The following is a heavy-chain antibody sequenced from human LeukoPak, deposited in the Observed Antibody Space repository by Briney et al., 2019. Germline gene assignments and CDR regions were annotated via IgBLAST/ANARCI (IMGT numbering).Heavy chain of an antibody. CDR1: GGSITSYC. V-gene: IGHV4-59*01. D-gene: IGHD3-22*01. CDR3: ARDSTYYYDSSGFYYNYHGMDV. Sequence: SETLSLTCTVSGGSITSYCWGWIRQPPGRGLEWIGYIYYSGSTSYNPSLKSRVTISVDMSKNQFSLNLSSVTAADTAVYYCARDSTYYYDSSGFYYNYHGMDVWGQGTTVTVSS. J-gene: IGHJ6*02. CDR2: IYYSGST.